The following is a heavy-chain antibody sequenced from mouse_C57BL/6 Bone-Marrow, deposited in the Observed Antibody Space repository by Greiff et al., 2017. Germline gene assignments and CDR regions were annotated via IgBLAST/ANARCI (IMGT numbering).Heavy chain of an antibody. CDR2: ISSGGSYT. J-gene: IGHJ2*01. D-gene: IGHD1-1*01. CDR1: GFTFSSYG. CDR3: ARGTVAHYFDY. Sequence: EVKVVESGGDLVKPGGSLTLSCAASGFTFSSYGMSWVRQTPDNRLEWVATISSGGSYTYYPDSVKGRFTISRDNAKNTLYLQMSSQKSEDTAMYYSARGTVAHYFDYWGQGTTLTVSS. V-gene: IGHV5-6*01.